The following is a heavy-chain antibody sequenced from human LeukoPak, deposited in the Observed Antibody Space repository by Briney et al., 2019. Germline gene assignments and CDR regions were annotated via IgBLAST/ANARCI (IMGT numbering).Heavy chain of an antibody. CDR2: INPNSGGT. J-gene: IGHJ4*02. Sequence: ASVKVSCTASGYTFTGYYMHWVRQAPGQGLEWMGWINPNSGGTNYAQKFQGRVTMTRDTSISTAYMELSRLRSYGPAVYYFARAGGGYDPKTSPFDYWGQGTLVTVSS. V-gene: IGHV1-2*02. D-gene: IGHD5-12*01. CDR1: GYTFTGYY. CDR3: ARAGGGYDPKTSPFDY.